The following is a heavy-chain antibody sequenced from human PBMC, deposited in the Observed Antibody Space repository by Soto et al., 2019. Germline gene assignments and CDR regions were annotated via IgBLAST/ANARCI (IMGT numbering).Heavy chain of an antibody. D-gene: IGHD3-10*01. CDR3: ARGTGGPLLWFGESIFNWFDP. V-gene: IGHV4-31*03. CDR2: IYYSGST. J-gene: IGHJ5*02. Sequence: SETLSLTFTVSGDSVSSGGYYWSWIRQHPGKGLEWIGYIYYSGSTYYNPSLKSRVAISVDTSKNQFSLKLSSVTAADTAVYYCARGTGGPLLWFGESIFNWFDPWGQGTLVTVSS. CDR1: GDSVSSGGYY.